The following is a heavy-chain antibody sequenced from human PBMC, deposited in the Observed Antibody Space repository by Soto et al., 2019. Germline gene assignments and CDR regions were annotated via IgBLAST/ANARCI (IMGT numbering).Heavy chain of an antibody. CDR1: GGSISSYY. CDR2: IYYSGST. Sequence: PSETLSLTCTVSGGSISSYYWSWIRQPPGKGLEWIGYIYYSGSTNYNPSLKSRVTISVDTSKNQFSLKLSSVTAADTAVYYCARDNDWFDPRGQGTLVTVSS. V-gene: IGHV4-59*12. J-gene: IGHJ5*02. CDR3: ARDNDWFDP.